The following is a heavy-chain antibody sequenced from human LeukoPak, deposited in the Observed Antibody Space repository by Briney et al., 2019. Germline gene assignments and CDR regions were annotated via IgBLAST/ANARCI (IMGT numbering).Heavy chain of an antibody. CDR3: ARWKWEPADY. CDR2: INSDGSST. D-gene: IGHD1-26*01. Sequence: GGSLRLSCAASGVTFSSYWMHWVRQAPGKGLGWVSRINSDGSSTSYADSVKGRFTISRDNAKNTLYLQMNSLRAEDTAVYYCARWKWEPADYWGQGTLVTVSS. J-gene: IGHJ4*02. CDR1: GVTFSSYW. V-gene: IGHV3-74*01.